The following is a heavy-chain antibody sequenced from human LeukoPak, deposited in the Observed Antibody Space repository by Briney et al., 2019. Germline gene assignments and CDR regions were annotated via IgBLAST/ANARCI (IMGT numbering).Heavy chain of an antibody. J-gene: IGHJ4*02. CDR2: IYTTGST. CDR3: TRAGGVLAYFDY. V-gene: IGHV4-61*02. D-gene: IGHD3-10*01. CDR1: GDSITSGNYF. Sequence: SETLSLTCTVSGDSITSGNYFWTWIRQPAGKGLEWIGRIYTTGSTTFNPSLKNRVTISLDTSNRQFSLQLRSVTAADTAVYYCTRAGGVLAYFDYWGQGTVVSVSS.